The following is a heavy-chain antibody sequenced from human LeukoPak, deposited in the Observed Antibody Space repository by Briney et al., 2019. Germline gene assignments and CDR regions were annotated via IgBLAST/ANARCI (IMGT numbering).Heavy chain of an antibody. CDR1: GGTFSYYS. J-gene: IGHJ2*01. CDR3: ARDDYFDTSGQNFYFDL. D-gene: IGHD3-22*01. Sequence: SVKVSCKASGGTFSYYSISWVRHAPGQGLEWMGRIIPILGLPKYAQKFEGRVTITADKSTSTSYMELSSLRSEDTAVYYCARDDYFDTSGQNFYFDLWGRGTLVTVPS. V-gene: IGHV1-69*04. CDR2: IIPILGLP.